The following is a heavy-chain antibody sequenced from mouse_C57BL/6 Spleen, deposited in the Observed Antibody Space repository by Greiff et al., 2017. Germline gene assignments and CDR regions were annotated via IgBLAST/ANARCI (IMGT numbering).Heavy chain of an antibody. CDR3: TRSYYRYYFDY. CDR1: GYTFTDYY. CDR2: INPYNGGT. D-gene: IGHD2-14*01. Sequence: EVQLHQSGPVLVKPGASVKMSCKASGYTFTDYYMNWVKQSPGKSLEWIGVINPYNGGTSYNQKFKDKATLTVDQSSSTAYMVLNSLTSEDSAVYYGTRSYYRYYFDYWGQGTTLTVSS. V-gene: IGHV1-19*01. J-gene: IGHJ2*01.